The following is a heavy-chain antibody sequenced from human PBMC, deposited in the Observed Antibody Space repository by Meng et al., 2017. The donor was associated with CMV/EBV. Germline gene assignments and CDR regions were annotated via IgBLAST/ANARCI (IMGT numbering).Heavy chain of an antibody. Sequence: SETLSLTCTVSGYSISSGYYWGWIRQPPGKGLEWIGSIYHSGSTYYNPSLKSRVTISVDTSKNQFSLKLSSVTAADTAVYYCARPYLFRAAGEFDAFDTWGQGTMVTVSS. CDR3: ARPYLFRAAGEFDAFDT. D-gene: IGHD3-10*01. CDR2: IYHSGST. CDR1: GYSISSGYY. J-gene: IGHJ3*02. V-gene: IGHV4-38-2*02.